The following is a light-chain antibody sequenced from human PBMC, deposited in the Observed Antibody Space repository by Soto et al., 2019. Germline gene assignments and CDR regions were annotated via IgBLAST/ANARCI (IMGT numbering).Light chain of an antibody. J-gene: IGKJ5*01. CDR1: QSVSSN. CDR2: GAS. V-gene: IGKV3-15*01. Sequence: EIVMTQSPATLSVSPGERVTLSCWASQSVSSNLAWYLQKPGQAPRLIIYGASTRATGIPARFSGSGSGTEFTLTISSLQSEDFAVYFCQQYNDWPPRITFGQGTRLEIK. CDR3: QQYNDWPPRIT.